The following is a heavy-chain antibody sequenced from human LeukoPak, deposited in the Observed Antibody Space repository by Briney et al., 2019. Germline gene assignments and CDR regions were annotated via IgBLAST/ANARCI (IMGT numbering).Heavy chain of an antibody. CDR2: INPYSGGT. V-gene: IGHV1-2*02. CDR1: GYIFTGHY. J-gene: IGHJ6*02. CDR3: ARVSYCGGDCRGYYYYGLDV. D-gene: IGHD2-21*02. Sequence: ASVKVSCKASGYIFTGHYIYWVRQVPGQGLEWMGWINPYSGGTKNAQKFQGRVTMTRDTSISTVYMDLSGLRFEDTAVYYCARVSYCGGDCRGYYYYGLDVWGQGTTVTVSS.